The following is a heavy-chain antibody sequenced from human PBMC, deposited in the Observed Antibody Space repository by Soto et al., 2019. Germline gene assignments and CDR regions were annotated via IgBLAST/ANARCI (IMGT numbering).Heavy chain of an antibody. CDR2: IIPMYGPA. J-gene: IGHJ5*02. CDR1: GGTFSSYA. CDR3: ARVTSMVRGVIDNWFDP. D-gene: IGHD3-10*01. Sequence: QVPLVQSGAEVKKPGSSVTVSCKASGGTFSSYAIHWVRQAPGQGLEWMGGIIPMYGPAKYAQRFQGRVTITADESTTPVSMELTSLTSQDTAVYYCARVTSMVRGVIDNWFDPWGHGTLVTVSS. V-gene: IGHV1-69*01.